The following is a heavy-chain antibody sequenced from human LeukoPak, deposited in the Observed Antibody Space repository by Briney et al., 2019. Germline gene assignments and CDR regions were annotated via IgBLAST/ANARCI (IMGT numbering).Heavy chain of an antibody. V-gene: IGHV3-7*05. CDR3: ARDWHYANDY. CDR1: GXTFRTYW. CDR2: IKEDGSAK. Sequence: PGGSLRLSCAASGXTFRTYWMSWVRQAPGKGQEWVANIKEDGSAKYYVDSVKGRFTISRDNSKNSLYLETNSLRAEDTAMYYCARDWHYANDYWGQGTLVTVSS. D-gene: IGHD3-16*01. J-gene: IGHJ4*02.